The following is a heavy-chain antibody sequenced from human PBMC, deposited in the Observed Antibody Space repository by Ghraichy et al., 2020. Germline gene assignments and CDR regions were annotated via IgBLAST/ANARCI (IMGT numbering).Heavy chain of an antibody. J-gene: IGHJ3*02. Sequence: GGSLRLSCAASGFTFSTYIMNWVRQAPGKGLEWVSYISSSSTTIYYADSVKGRFTISRDNAKDSRYLQITSLRDEDTAVYYCAREGSGGDAVDIGGQGTMVTVSS. V-gene: IGHV3-48*02. CDR1: GFTFSTYI. CDR3: AREGSGGDAVDI. D-gene: IGHD3-3*01. CDR2: ISSSSTTI.